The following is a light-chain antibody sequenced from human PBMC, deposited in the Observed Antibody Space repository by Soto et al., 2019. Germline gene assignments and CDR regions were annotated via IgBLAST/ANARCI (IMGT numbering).Light chain of an antibody. CDR1: SSDVGGYNY. J-gene: IGLJ3*02. Sequence: QSALTQPPSASGSPGQSVTISCTGTSSDVGGYNYVSWYQQHPGKAPKLMIYEVNKRPSGVPDRFSGSKSGNTASLTVSGLQADDEADYYCSSYAGSNKCVFGGATKVTVL. CDR2: EVN. V-gene: IGLV2-8*01. CDR3: SSYAGSNKCV.